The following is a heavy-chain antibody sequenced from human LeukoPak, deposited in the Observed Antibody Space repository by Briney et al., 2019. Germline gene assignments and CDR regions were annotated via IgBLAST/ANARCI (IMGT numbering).Heavy chain of an antibody. CDR1: GASISHDY. D-gene: IGHD4-11*01. V-gene: IGHV4-59*13. CDR3: ARVTDYNDFDY. Sequence: PSETLSLTCTVSGASISHDYWSWIRQPPNQTLEWIGYISYTGGTNYNPSLRSRVTMSAETSTNQMSLRLSSVTTADTAMYFCARVTDYNDFDYWGQGILVTVS. CDR2: ISYTGGT. J-gene: IGHJ4*02.